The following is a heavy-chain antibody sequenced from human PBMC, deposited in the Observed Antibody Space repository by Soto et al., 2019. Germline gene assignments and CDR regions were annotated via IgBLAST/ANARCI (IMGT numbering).Heavy chain of an antibody. V-gene: IGHV3-30*18. CDR1: GFTFSSYG. CDR3: VKDREMATITFYFDY. Sequence: QVQLVESGGGVVQPGRSLRHSCAASGFTFSSYGMHWIREAPGKGLEWVAVISYDGSNKYYADSVKGRFTISRDNSKNTLYLQMNSLRAEDTAVYYCVKDREMATITFYFDYWGQGTLVTVSS. D-gene: IGHD5-12*01. J-gene: IGHJ4*02. CDR2: ISYDGSNK.